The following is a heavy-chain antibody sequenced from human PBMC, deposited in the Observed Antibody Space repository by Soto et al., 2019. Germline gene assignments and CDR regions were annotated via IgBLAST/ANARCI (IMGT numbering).Heavy chain of an antibody. D-gene: IGHD6-13*01. Sequence: GESLKISCKGSGYSFTSYWIGWVRQMPGKGLEWMGIIYPGDSDTRYSPSFQGQVTISADKSISTAYLQWSSLKASDTAMYYCARTSAAGKDYSGMDVWGQRTTVTVSS. CDR1: GYSFTSYW. CDR3: ARTSAAGKDYSGMDV. V-gene: IGHV5-51*01. J-gene: IGHJ6*02. CDR2: IYPGDSDT.